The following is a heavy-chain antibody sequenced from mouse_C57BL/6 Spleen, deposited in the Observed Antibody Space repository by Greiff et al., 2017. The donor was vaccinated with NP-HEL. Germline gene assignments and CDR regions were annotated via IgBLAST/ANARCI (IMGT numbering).Heavy chain of an antibody. V-gene: IGHV1-69*01. CDR1: GYTFTSYW. CDR2: IDPSDSYT. D-gene: IGHD2-3*01. Sequence: QVQLQQPGAELVMPGASVKLSCKASGYTFTSYWMHWVKQRPGQGLEWIGEIDPSDSYTNYNQKFKGKSTLTVDKSSSTAYIQLSSLTSEYSAVYYCARCIYDGYLYYYAMDYWGQGTSVTVSS. CDR3: ARCIYDGYLYYYAMDY. J-gene: IGHJ4*01.